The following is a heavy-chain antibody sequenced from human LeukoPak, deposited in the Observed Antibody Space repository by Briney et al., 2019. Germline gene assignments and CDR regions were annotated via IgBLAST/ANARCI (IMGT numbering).Heavy chain of an antibody. CDR2: INGNTGGT. D-gene: IGHD1-26*01. CDR1: GYSITGYY. Sequence: ASVKVSCKTSGYSITGYYMHWVRQAPGQGFEWMGWINGNTGGTNYAQKLQGRVTMTRDTSISTAYMELSGLTFDDTAVYYCARDATLGGTKNSFDPWGQGTLVTVSS. CDR3: ARDATLGGTKNSFDP. J-gene: IGHJ5*02. V-gene: IGHV1-2*02.